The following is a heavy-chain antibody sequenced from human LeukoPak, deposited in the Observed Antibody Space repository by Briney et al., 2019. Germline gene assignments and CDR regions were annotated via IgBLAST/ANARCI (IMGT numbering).Heavy chain of an antibody. J-gene: IGHJ3*02. D-gene: IGHD2-2*01. CDR2: IKQDGSEK. CDR3: GKERVRCGGTDCYPDAFDI. Sequence: PGGSLRLSCAASGFTFSNYWMSWVRQAPGKGLEWVANIKQDGSEKHYVDSVKGRFTISRDNAKNSLYLQMNSLRAEDTAVYYCGKERVRCGGTDCYPDAFDIWGQGTMVTVSS. V-gene: IGHV3-7*03. CDR1: GFTFSNYW.